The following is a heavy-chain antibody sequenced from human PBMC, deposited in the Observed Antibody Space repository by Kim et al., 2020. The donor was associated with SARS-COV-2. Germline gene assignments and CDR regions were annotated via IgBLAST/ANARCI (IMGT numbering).Heavy chain of an antibody. CDR1: GFTFSSYA. CDR2: ISYDGSNK. V-gene: IGHV3-30*04. D-gene: IGHD5-12*01. Sequence: GGSLRLSCAASGFTFSSYAMHWVRQAPGKGLECVAVISYDGSNKYYADSVKGRFTISRDNSKNTLYLQMNSLRAEDTAVYYCARGSGGYVGAAGYWGQGTLVTVSS. J-gene: IGHJ4*02. CDR3: ARGSGGYVGAAGY.